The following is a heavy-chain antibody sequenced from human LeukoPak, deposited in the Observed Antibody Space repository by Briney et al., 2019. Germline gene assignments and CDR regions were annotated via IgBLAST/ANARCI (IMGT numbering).Heavy chain of an antibody. CDR3: AMVGEAD. V-gene: IGHV3-30-3*01. J-gene: IGHJ4*02. CDR1: GFTFSNSA. CDR2: ISYDGSNE. D-gene: IGHD2-15*01. Sequence: GGSLRLSCAASGFTFSNSAVHWVRQAPGKGLEWVAVISYDGSNEYYTDSVKGRFTISRDNSKNTLYLQMNSLRGEDTAVYYCAMVGEADWGQGTLVTVSS.